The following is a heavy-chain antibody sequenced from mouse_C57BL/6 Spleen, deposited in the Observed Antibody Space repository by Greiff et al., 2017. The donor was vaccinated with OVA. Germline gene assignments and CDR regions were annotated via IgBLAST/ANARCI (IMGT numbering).Heavy chain of an antibody. J-gene: IGHJ2*01. Sequence: VKLLESGAELARPGASVKLSCKASGYTFTSYGISWVKQRTGQGLEWIGEIYPRSGNTYYNEKFKGKATLTADKSSSTAYMELRSLTSEDSAVYFCARSDYGSSYDGYFDYWGQGTTLTVSS. CDR3: ARSDYGSSYDGYFDY. CDR1: GYTFTSYG. V-gene: IGHV1-81*01. D-gene: IGHD1-1*01. CDR2: IYPRSGNT.